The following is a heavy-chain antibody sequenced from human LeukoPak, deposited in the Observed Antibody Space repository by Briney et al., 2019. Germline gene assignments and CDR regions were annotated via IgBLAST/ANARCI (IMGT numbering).Heavy chain of an antibody. Sequence: GGSLRLSCAASGFTFSSYGMHWVRQAPGKGLEWVGRIKSKTDGGTTDYAAPVKGRFTISRDDSKNTLYLQMNSLKTEDTAVYYCTTDPTGVVVAKNYFDYWGQGTLVTVSS. CDR2: IKSKTDGGTT. V-gene: IGHV3-15*01. D-gene: IGHD3-22*01. CDR1: GFTFSSYG. CDR3: TTDPTGVVVAKNYFDY. J-gene: IGHJ4*02.